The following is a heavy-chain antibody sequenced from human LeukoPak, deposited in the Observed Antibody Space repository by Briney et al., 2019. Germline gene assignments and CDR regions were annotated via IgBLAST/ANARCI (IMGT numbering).Heavy chain of an antibody. Sequence: GASVKVSCKASGYTFTSYGISWVRQAPGQGLEWMGRIIPILGIANYAQKFQGRVTITADKSTSTAYMELSSLRSEDTAVYYCARAYGDYEDWFDPWGQGTLVTVSS. CDR1: GYTFTSYG. CDR3: ARAYGDYEDWFDP. V-gene: IGHV1-69*04. D-gene: IGHD4-17*01. CDR2: IIPILGIA. J-gene: IGHJ5*02.